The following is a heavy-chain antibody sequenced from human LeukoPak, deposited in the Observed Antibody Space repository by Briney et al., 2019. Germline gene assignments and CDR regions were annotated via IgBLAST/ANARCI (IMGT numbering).Heavy chain of an antibody. CDR2: MNPNSGNT. Sequence: ASVKVSCKASGYTFTSYDINWVRQATAQGLEWMGWMNPNSGNTGYAQKFQGRVTITRNTSISTAYMELSSLRSEDTAVYYCARTRGWRWLFPLDYWGQGTLVTVSS. CDR1: GYTFTSYD. J-gene: IGHJ4*02. V-gene: IGHV1-8*03. D-gene: IGHD3-22*01. CDR3: ARTRGWRWLFPLDY.